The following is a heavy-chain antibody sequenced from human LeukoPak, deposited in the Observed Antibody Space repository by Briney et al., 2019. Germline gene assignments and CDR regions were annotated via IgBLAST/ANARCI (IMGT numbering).Heavy chain of an antibody. J-gene: IGHJ6*03. D-gene: IGHD3-16*01. CDR1: EFTFSSYS. CDR3: ARDPQGDYYMDV. CDR2: ISRSSTYI. V-gene: IGHV3-21*01. Sequence: PGGSLRLSCAAYEFTFSSYSMNWVRQAPGKGLEWVSSISRSSTYIYYADSVKGRFTISRDNAKNSLYLQMNSLRADDTAVYYCARDPQGDYYMDVWGKGTTVTVSS.